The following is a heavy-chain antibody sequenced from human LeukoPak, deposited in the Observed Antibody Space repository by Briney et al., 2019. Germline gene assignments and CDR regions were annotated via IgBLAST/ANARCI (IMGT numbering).Heavy chain of an antibody. CDR1: GFTFSKAW. CDR3: TTDFRRGYTYGNHDY. CDR2: IKSKSDGGTT. J-gene: IGHJ4*02. V-gene: IGHV3-15*01. Sequence: GGSLRLSCAASGFTFSKAWMSWVRQAPGKGLEWVGRIKSKSDGGTTDYAAPVRGRFTISRDDAKNRLYMQMNSLKTEDTAVYYCTTDFRRGYTYGNHDYWGQGTLVTVSS. D-gene: IGHD5-18*01.